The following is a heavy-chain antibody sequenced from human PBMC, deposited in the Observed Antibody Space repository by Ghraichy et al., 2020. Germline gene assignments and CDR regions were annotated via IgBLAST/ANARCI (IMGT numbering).Heavy chain of an antibody. D-gene: IGHD4-23*01. Sequence: ASVKVSCKASGYTFTSYGISWVRQAPGQGLEWMGWISAYNGNTNYAQKLQGRVTMTTDTSTSTAYMELRSLRSDDTAVYYCARELGRPYGGNSEIDYWGQGTLVTVSS. CDR2: ISAYNGNT. J-gene: IGHJ4*02. CDR3: ARELGRPYGGNSEIDY. V-gene: IGHV1-18*01. CDR1: GYTFTSYG.